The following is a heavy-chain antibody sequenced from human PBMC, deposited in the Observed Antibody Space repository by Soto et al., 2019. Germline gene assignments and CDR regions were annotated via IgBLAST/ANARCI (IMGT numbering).Heavy chain of an antibody. CDR2: ISSSSSYI. V-gene: IGHV3-21*01. Sequence: EVQLVESGGGLVKPGGSLSLSCAASGFTFSSYSMNWVRQAPGKGLEWVSSISSSSSYIYYADSVKGRFTISRDNAKNSLYLQMNSLRAEDTAVSYFARWYYYDSIGYYQTTYAFDIWGQWTMVTVSS. D-gene: IGHD3-22*01. J-gene: IGHJ3*02. CDR1: GFTFSSYS. CDR3: ARWYYYDSIGYYQTTYAFDI.